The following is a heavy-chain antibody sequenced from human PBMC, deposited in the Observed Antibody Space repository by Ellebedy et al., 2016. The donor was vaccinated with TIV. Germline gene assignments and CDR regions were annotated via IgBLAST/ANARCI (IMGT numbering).Heavy chain of an antibody. D-gene: IGHD3-9*01. V-gene: IGHV3-23*01. Sequence: PGGSLRLSCAASGFTFSAFAMSWVRQAPGKGLEWVSGISGSGGSSYQADSVKGRLTISRDNSKKTLFLQMNNLRAEDTAVYYCARYLGLHWYPEPAAHWGQGTLVAVSS. CDR3: ARYLGLHWYPEPAAH. CDR2: ISGSGGSS. J-gene: IGHJ4*02. CDR1: GFTFSAFA.